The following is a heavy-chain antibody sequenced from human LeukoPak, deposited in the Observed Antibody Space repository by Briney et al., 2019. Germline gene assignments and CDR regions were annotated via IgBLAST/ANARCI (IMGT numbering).Heavy chain of an antibody. J-gene: IGHJ6*02. CDR2: ISYSGST. CDR3: VRKCCTGSRCYGASYYGIAV. V-gene: IGHV4-39*01. Sequence: PSETLSLTCTVSGDSTSRSRHSSGGIRQPPGKGLEWIGSISYSGSTYYNPSLKTRVTMSVDTSENQFSLKLRSVTAADSTVYYCVRKCCTGSRCYGASYYGIAVWGQGTTVTVSS. CDR1: GDSTSRSRHS. D-gene: IGHD2-2*01.